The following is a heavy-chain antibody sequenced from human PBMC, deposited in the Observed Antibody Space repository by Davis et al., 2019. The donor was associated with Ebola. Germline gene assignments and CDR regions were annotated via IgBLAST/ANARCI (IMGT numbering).Heavy chain of an antibody. CDR2: IYYSGST. D-gene: IGHD5-18*01. Sequence: PSETLSLICTVSGGSISSGDYYWSWIRQPPGKGLEWIGYIYYSGSTYYNPSLKSRVTISVDTSKNQFSLKLSSVTAADTAVYYCARAQYSYGDFDYWGQGTLVTVSS. J-gene: IGHJ4*02. CDR3: ARAQYSYGDFDY. CDR1: GGSISSGDYY. V-gene: IGHV4-30-4*08.